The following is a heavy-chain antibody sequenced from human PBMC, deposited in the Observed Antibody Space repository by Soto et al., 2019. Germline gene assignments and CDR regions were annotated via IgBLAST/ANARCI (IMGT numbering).Heavy chain of an antibody. CDR2: ISYEGSNK. CDR3: ARERNTVYDYSYYYGMDV. CDR1: GFTFSPHA. D-gene: IGHD1-20*01. Sequence: GGSLRLSCAASGFTFSPHAMHWVRQGPGKGLEWVAVISYEGSNKYYADSVKGRFTISRDNSKNTLYLQMNSLRAEDTAVHYCARERNTVYDYSYYYGMDVWGQGTTVTVSS. V-gene: IGHV3-30-3*01. J-gene: IGHJ6*02.